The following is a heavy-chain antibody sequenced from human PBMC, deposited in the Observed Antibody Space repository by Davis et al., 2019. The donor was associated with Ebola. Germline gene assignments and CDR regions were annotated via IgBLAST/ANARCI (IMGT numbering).Heavy chain of an antibody. CDR3: ARCITMIVVESWFDP. J-gene: IGHJ5*02. Sequence: AASVKVSCKASGYTFTTYGISWVRQAPGQGLEWMGWISAYNGNTNYTQKLQGRVIMTTDTSTSTAYMELGSLRSDDTAVYYCARCITMIVVESWFDPWGQGTLVTVSS. V-gene: IGHV1-18*01. CDR1: GYTFTTYG. D-gene: IGHD3-22*01. CDR2: ISAYNGNT.